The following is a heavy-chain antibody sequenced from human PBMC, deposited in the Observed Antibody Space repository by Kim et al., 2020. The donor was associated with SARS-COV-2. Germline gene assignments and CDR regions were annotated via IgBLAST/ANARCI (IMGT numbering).Heavy chain of an antibody. CDR3: ARDEADIVVVPAAFVGWDGMDV. CDR2: ISSSGSTI. V-gene: IGHV3-11*01. D-gene: IGHD2-2*01. Sequence: GGSLRLSCAASGFTFSDYYMSWIRQAPGKGLEWVSYISSSGSTIYYADSVKGRFTISRDNAKNSLYLQMNSLRAEDTAVYYCARDEADIVVVPAAFVGWDGMDVWGQGTTVTVSS. CDR1: GFTFSDYY. J-gene: IGHJ6*02.